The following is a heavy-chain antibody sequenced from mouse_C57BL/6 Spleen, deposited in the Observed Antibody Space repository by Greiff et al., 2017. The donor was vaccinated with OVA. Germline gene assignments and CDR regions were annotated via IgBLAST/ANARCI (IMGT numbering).Heavy chain of an antibody. J-gene: IGHJ3*01. CDR1: GYTFTSYW. D-gene: IGHD2-4*01. Sequence: QVQLQQPGAELVRPGSSVKLSCKASGYTFTSYWMHWVKQRPIQGLEWIGNIDPSDSETHYNQKFKDKATLTVDKSSSTAYMQLSSLTSEDSAVYYCATYYDYDGSFAYWGQGTLVTVSA. CDR2: IDPSDSET. CDR3: ATYYDYDGSFAY. V-gene: IGHV1-52*01.